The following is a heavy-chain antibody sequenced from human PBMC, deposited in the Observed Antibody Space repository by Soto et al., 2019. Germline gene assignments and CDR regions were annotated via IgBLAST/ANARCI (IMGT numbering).Heavy chain of an antibody. V-gene: IGHV3-23*01. J-gene: IGHJ1*01. D-gene: IGHD6-13*01. CDR1: GFTFSSYA. CDR2: ISGSGSST. Sequence: PGGSLRLCCAASGFTFSSYAMSWVRQAPGKGLEWVSAISGSGSSTYYADSVKGRFTISRDNSKNTLYLQMNSLRAEDTAVYYCAKDLYSSSWGYFQHWGQGTLVTVSS. CDR3: AKDLYSSSWGYFQH.